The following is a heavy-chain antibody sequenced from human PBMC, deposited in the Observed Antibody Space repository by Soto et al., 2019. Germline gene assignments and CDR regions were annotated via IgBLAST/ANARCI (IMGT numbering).Heavy chain of an antibody. J-gene: IGHJ6*02. CDR1: GFTFISFG. V-gene: IGHV3-33*05. Sequence: GGSLRLSCAASGFTFISFGMHWVRQPPCKGLEWVAVISYDGSETDYADSVKGRFTISRDNSKNTLYLQMDNLRAEDTAHYFCANGPVVGANYKYYDMDVWGRGTTVTVSS. D-gene: IGHD1-26*01. CDR2: ISYDGSET. CDR3: ANGPVVGANYKYYDMDV.